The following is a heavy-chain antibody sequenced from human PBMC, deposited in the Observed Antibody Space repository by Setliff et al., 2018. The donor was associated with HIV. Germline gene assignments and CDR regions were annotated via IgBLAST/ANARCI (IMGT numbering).Heavy chain of an antibody. J-gene: IGHJ3*02. CDR1: GFSFRSYG. Sequence: GGSLRLSCAASGFSFRSYGMHWVRQAPGKGLEWVAVIWFDASYKYHADSVEGRFTISRDNSKNTLYLQMNDLSADDTAVYYCARAQWVIPGARRGSDALDIWGQGTTVTVSS. CDR2: IWFDASYK. V-gene: IGHV3-33*03. CDR3: ARAQWVIPGARRGSDALDI. D-gene: IGHD2-2*01.